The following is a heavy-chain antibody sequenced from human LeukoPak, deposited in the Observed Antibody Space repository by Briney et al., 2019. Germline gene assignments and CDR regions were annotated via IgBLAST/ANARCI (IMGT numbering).Heavy chain of an antibody. D-gene: IGHD3-22*01. V-gene: IGHV3-48*04. CDR3: AREEKVKRYYYDSSGYYYFDY. CDR1: GFTFSSYS. Sequence: GGSLRLSCAASGFTFSSYSMNWVRQAPGKGLEWVSYISSSSSTIYYADSVKGRFTISRDNAKNSLYLQMNSLRAEDTAVYYCAREEKVKRYYYDSSGYYYFDYWGQGTLVTVSS. J-gene: IGHJ4*02. CDR2: ISSSSSTI.